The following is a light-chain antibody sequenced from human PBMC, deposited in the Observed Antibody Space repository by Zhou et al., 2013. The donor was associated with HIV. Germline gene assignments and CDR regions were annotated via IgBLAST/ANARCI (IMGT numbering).Light chain of an antibody. CDR1: QSVSSSY. CDR2: GAS. Sequence: EIVLTQSPGTLSLSPGERATLSCRASQSVSSSYLAWYQQKPGQAPRLLIYGASSRATGIPDRFSGSGSGTDFTLTISRLEPEDFAVYYCQQYGSSPVSFGQGTKLEIK. CDR3: QQYGSSPVS. J-gene: IGKJ2*03. V-gene: IGKV3-20*01.